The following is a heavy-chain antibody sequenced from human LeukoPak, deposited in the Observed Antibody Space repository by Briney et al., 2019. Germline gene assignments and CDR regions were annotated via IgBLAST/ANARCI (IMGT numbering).Heavy chain of an antibody. J-gene: IGHJ4*02. D-gene: IGHD1-26*01. V-gene: IGHV3-66*01. CDR2: IYSGGST. CDR3: ARVPVGATAGDYFDY. CDR1: GFTVSSNY. Sequence: GGSLRLSCAASGFTVSSNYVSWVRQAPGKGLEWVSVIYSGGSTNYADSVKGRFTISRDNSKNTLYLQMNSLRAEDTAVYYCARVPVGATAGDYFDYWGQGTLVTVSS.